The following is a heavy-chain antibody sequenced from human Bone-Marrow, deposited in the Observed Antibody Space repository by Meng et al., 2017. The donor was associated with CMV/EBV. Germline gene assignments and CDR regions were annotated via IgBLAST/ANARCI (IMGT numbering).Heavy chain of an antibody. Sequence: LETLSLTCTVSGGSVSSISYYWNWIRQPPGKGLEWIGYIYYSGSAIYNPSLKSRVTISVDTSQNLFSLRLRSVTTADTAVYYCARGEVTTLGYWGQGTLVTFSS. D-gene: IGHD4-11*01. CDR2: IYYSGSA. CDR3: ARGEVTTLGY. V-gene: IGHV4-61*01. J-gene: IGHJ4*02. CDR1: GGSVSSISYY.